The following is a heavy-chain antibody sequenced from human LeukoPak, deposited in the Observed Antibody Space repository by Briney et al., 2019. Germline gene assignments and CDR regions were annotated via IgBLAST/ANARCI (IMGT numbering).Heavy chain of an antibody. CDR2: MSPNSGDT. CDR1: GYTFTSYD. Sequence: ASVKVSCKASGYTFTSYDFNWVRQATGQRPEWMGWMSPNSGDTGYAQKFQDRVTMTRNTSISTAYMELSSLRSDDTAVYYCARGPPNWGHDYWDPGTLVTVSS. V-gene: IGHV1-8*01. CDR3: ARGPPNWGHDY. D-gene: IGHD7-27*01. J-gene: IGHJ4*02.